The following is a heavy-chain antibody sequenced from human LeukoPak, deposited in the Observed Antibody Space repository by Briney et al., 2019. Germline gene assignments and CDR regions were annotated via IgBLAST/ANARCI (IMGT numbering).Heavy chain of an antibody. Sequence: PGGSLRLSCAASGFSFSDYTMHWVRQAPGKGLEWVSSISSRSSYYIYYADSVKGRFTISRDNAKNSLYLQMDSLRAEDTAVYYCVRDPHIVVVPAARVYYFDYWGQGTLVTVSS. CDR1: GFSFSDYT. V-gene: IGHV3-21*01. D-gene: IGHD2-2*01. CDR2: ISSRSSYYI. J-gene: IGHJ4*02. CDR3: VRDPHIVVVPAARVYYFDY.